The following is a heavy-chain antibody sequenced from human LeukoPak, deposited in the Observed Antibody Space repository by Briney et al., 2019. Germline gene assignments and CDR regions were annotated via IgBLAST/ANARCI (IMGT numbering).Heavy chain of an antibody. CDR3: ARATVGATNYYYMDV. CDR1: GYTFTSYD. J-gene: IGHJ6*03. D-gene: IGHD1-26*01. Sequence: GASVKVSCKASGYTFTSYDINWVRQATGQGLEWMGWMNPNSGNTGYAQKFQGRVTITRNTSISTAYMELSSLRSEDTAVYYCARATVGATNYYYMDVWGKGTTVTVSS. CDR2: MNPNSGNT. V-gene: IGHV1-8*03.